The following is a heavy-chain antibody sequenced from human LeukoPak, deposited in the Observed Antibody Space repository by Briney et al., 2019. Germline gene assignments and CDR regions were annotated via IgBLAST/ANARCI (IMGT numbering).Heavy chain of an antibody. Sequence: PSETLSLTCTVSGGSIISSSYYWGWIRQPPGEGLEWIGSIYYSGSTYYNPSLKSRVTISVDTSKNQFSLKLSSVTAADTAVYYCARLWYYYGSGYMDVWGKGTTVTISS. V-gene: IGHV4-39*07. CDR2: IYYSGST. CDR3: ARLWYYYGSGYMDV. CDR1: GGSIISSSYY. J-gene: IGHJ6*03. D-gene: IGHD3-10*01.